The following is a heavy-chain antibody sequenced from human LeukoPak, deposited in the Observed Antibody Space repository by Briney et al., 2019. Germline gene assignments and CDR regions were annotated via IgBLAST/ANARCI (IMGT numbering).Heavy chain of an antibody. Sequence: GGSLRLSCAASGFTFSSYWMHWVRQAPGKGLVWVSRINSDGSSTSYADSVKGRFTISRDNAKNTLYLQMNSLRAEDTAVYYCARRGDFWSGYSGWYYYMDVWGKGTTVTVSS. J-gene: IGHJ6*03. CDR3: ARRGDFWSGYSGWYYYMDV. D-gene: IGHD3-3*01. V-gene: IGHV3-74*01. CDR1: GFTFSSYW. CDR2: INSDGSST.